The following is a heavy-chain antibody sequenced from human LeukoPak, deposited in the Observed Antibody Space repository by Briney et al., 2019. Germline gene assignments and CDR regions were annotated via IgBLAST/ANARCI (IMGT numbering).Heavy chain of an antibody. CDR2: IIPIFGTA. CDR3: ASSGDSSSWSAPFDY. V-gene: IGHV1-69*05. J-gene: IGHJ4*02. Sequence: GSSVKVSCKASGGTFSSYAISWVRQAPGQGLEWMGRIIPIFGTANYAQKFQGRVTITTDESTSTAYMELSSLRSEDTAVYYCASSGDSSSWSAPFDYWGREPWSPSPQ. CDR1: GGTFSSYA. D-gene: IGHD6-13*01.